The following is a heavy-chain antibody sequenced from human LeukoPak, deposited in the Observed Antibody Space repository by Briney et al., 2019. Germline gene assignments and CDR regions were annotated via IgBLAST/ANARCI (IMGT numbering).Heavy chain of an antibody. CDR3: AKGNKDWLLKLNFDY. V-gene: IGHV3-23*01. CDR1: GFTFSSYA. J-gene: IGHJ4*02. Sequence: GGSLRLSCAASGFTFSSYAMSWVRQAPGKGLEWVSAISGSGGSTYYADSVKGRFTISRDNSKNTLYLQMNSLGAEDTAVYYCAKGNKDWLLKLNFDYWGQGTLVTVS. CDR2: ISGSGGST. D-gene: IGHD3/OR15-3a*01.